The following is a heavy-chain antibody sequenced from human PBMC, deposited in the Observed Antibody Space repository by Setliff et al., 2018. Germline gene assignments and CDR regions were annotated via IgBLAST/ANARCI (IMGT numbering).Heavy chain of an antibody. CDR3: AREQWLDPPGYYYMDV. D-gene: IGHD6-19*01. V-gene: IGHV4-4*07. CDR2: IYIGGSA. CDR1: GGSISSYY. Sequence: SENLSLTCTVSGGSISSYYWSWIRQPAGKGLEWIGHIYIGGSANYNPSLKSRVTMSIDTSKNQFSLKPNSVTAADMAVYYCAREQWLDPPGYYYMDVWAKGTTVTVSS. J-gene: IGHJ6*03.